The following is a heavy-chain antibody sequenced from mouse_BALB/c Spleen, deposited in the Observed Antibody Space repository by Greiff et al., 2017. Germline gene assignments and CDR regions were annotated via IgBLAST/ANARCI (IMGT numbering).Heavy chain of an antibody. CDR2: ISSGGSYT. Sequence: EVMLVESGGGLVKPGGSLKLSCAASGFTFSSYAMSWVRQSPEKRLEWVAEISSGGSYTYYPDTVTGRFTISRDNAKNTLYLEMSSLRSEGTAMYYCAREDGHYFDYWGQGTTLTVSS. CDR1: GFTFSSYA. V-gene: IGHV5-9-4*01. D-gene: IGHD2-3*01. J-gene: IGHJ2*01. CDR3: AREDGHYFDY.